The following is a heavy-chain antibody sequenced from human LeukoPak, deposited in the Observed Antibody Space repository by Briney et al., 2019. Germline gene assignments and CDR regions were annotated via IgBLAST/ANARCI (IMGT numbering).Heavy chain of an antibody. D-gene: IGHD6-19*01. CDR2: ISGSGGST. J-gene: IGHJ4*02. CDR1: GFTFSSYA. V-gene: IGHV3-23*01. CDR3: ARDQRYSSGWYGAGSNYFDY. Sequence: AGGSLRLSCAASGFTFSSYAMSWVRQAPGKGLEWVSAISGSGGSTYYADSVKGRFTISRDNSKNTLYLQMNSLRAEDTAVYYCARDQRYSSGWYGAGSNYFDYWGQGTLVTVSS.